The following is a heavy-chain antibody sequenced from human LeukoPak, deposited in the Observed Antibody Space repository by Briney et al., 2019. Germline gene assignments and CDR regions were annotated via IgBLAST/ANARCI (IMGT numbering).Heavy chain of an antibody. D-gene: IGHD2-2*01. V-gene: IGHV1-2*02. Sequence: ASVKVSCKASGYTFTGYYMHWVRQAPGQGLEWMGWINPNSGGTNYAQKFQGRVTMTRDTSISTAYMELSRLRSDDTAVYYCARDPIVVVPAAKIGTHYYYGMDVWGQGTTVTVSS. CDR3: ARDPIVVVPAAKIGTHYYYGMDV. CDR2: INPNSGGT. J-gene: IGHJ6*02. CDR1: GYTFTGYY.